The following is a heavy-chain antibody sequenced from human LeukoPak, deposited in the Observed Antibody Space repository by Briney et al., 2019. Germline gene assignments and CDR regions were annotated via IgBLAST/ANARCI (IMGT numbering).Heavy chain of an antibody. CDR1: GGSISSYY. J-gene: IGHJ5*02. D-gene: IGHD1-26*01. CDR3: ARGGARGNWFDP. Sequence: SETLSLTCTVSGGSISSYYWNWIRQPAGKGLEWIGRIYTNEITNYNPSLNSRVIISIDTSKNQFSLKLTSMTAADTAVYYCARGGARGNWFDPWGQGTLVTVSS. V-gene: IGHV4-4*07. CDR2: IYTNEIT.